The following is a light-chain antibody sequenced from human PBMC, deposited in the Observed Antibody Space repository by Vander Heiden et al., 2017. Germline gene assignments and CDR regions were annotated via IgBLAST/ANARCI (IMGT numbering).Light chain of an antibody. V-gene: IGKV1-39*01. CDR1: QSISSY. J-gene: IGKJ3*01. CDR3: RQSYSTVFT. CDR2: AAS. Sequence: DIQMTQSPSSLSASVGSRVTITCRARQSISSYLKWYQQKPGKAPKLLIYAASSLQSGVPSMFSGSGSGTDFTLTSSSLQPEDFATYYCRQSYSTVFTFGPGTKVDIK.